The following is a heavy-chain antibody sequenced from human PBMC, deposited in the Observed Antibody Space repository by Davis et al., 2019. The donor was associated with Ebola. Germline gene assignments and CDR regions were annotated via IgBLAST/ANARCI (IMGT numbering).Heavy chain of an antibody. D-gene: IGHD2-8*02. CDR3: ASLRRTITGMDDAFDI. Sequence: GESLKISCKDSGNSFSSHWIGWVRQMPGKGLEWMGIIYTGDSDTRYSPSFRGQVTILADKSIKTAFLQWSSLKASDTALYYCASLRRTITGMDDAFDIWGQGTMVTVSS. CDR2: IYTGDSDT. V-gene: IGHV5-51*01. CDR1: GNSFSSHW. J-gene: IGHJ3*02.